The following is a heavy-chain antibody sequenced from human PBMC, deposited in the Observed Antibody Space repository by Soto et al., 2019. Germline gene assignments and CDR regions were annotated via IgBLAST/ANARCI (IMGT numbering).Heavy chain of an antibody. CDR1: GFTFSSYA. CDR2: ISYDGSNK. Sequence: VGSLRLSCAASGFTFSSYAMHWVRQAPGKGLEWVAVISYDGSNKYYADSVKGRFTISRDNSKNTLYLQMNSLRAEDTAVYYCARELQLERRGYFDYWGQGTLVTVSS. CDR3: ARELQLERRGYFDY. J-gene: IGHJ4*02. V-gene: IGHV3-30-3*01. D-gene: IGHD1-1*01.